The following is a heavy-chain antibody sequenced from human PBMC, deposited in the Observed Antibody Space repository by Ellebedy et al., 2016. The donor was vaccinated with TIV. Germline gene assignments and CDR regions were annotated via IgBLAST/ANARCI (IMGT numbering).Heavy chain of an antibody. CDR3: ARDYGHHVYDVDY. D-gene: IGHD2-8*01. CDR2: ISASGGST. CDR1: GFTFSSYA. Sequence: PGGSLRLSCAASGFTFSSYAMSWVRQAPGKGLGWVSGISASGGSTYYGDSVKGRFSISRDSSKNTLYLQMNSLRVEDTAVYYCARDYGHHVYDVDYWGQGTLVTVSS. V-gene: IGHV3-23*01. J-gene: IGHJ4*02.